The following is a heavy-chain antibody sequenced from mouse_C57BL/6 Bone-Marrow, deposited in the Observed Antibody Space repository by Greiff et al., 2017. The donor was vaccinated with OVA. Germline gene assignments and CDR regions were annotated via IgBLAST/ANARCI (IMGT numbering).Heavy chain of an antibody. Sequence: QVHVKQPGAELVKPGASVKLSCKASGYTFTSYWMQWVKQRPGQGLEWIGEIDPSDSYTNYNQKFKGKATLTVDTSSSTAYMQLSSLTSEDSAVYYCARRGGYYFDYWGQGTTLTVSS. J-gene: IGHJ2*01. CDR2: IDPSDSYT. V-gene: IGHV1-50*01. CDR1: GYTFTSYW. CDR3: ARRGGYYFDY.